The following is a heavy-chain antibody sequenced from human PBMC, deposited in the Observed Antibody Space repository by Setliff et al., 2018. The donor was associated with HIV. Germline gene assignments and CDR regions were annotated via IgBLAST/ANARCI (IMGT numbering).Heavy chain of an antibody. J-gene: IGHJ6*02. V-gene: IGHV3-13*01. CDR1: GFAFSSYD. Sequence: GSLRLSCATSGFAFSSYDFHWVRQAAGKGLEWVSAIGTGGDTYYVDSVKGRFTISRENARNSLYLQMSSLRAGDTAVYYCAREIRTVYTGGHYFYGIDVWGQGTAVTVSS. CDR2: IGTGGDT. CDR3: AREIRTVYTGGHYFYGIDV. D-gene: IGHD3-16*01.